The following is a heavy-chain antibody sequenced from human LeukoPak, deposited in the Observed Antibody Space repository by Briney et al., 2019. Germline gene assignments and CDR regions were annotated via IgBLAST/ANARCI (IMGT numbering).Heavy chain of an antibody. CDR3: AKDEQYYYGSGSRMDV. D-gene: IGHD3-10*01. J-gene: IGHJ6*02. CDR2: IKSKTDGGTT. V-gene: IGHV3-15*01. Sequence: GGSLRLSCAASGFTFSNAWMSWVRQAPGKGLEWVGRIKSKTDGGTTDYAAPVKGRFTISRDDSKNTLYLQMNSLKTEDTAVYYCAKDEQYYYGSGSRMDVWGRETTVTVSS. CDR1: GFTFSNAW.